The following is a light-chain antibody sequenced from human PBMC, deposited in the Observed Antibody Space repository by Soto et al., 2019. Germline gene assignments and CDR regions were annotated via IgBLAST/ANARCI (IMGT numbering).Light chain of an antibody. CDR1: SSDVGGYNY. J-gene: IGLJ2*01. Sequence: QSALTQPASVSRSLGHSITISRIGTSSDVGGYNYISCYQQHPGKAPKLMNSDVSNLPSGVSNRFSGSKSGNTASLTISGLQAEDEADYYCSSYTSRSTVVIGGGTKVTVL. V-gene: IGLV2-14*03. CDR3: SSYTSRSTVV. CDR2: DVS.